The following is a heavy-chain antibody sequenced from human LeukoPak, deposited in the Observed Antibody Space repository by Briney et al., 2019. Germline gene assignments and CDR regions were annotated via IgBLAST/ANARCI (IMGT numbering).Heavy chain of an antibody. D-gene: IGHD3-10*01. CDR1: GFNFSGSA. CDR2: ISSNGGST. CDR3: ARSPLLWFGELSYPIDY. J-gene: IGHJ4*02. Sequence: GGSLRLSCAASGFNFSGSAMHWVRQAPGEGLEYVSAISSNGGSTYYANSVKGRFTISRDNSKNTLYLQMGSLRAEDMAVYYCARSPLLWFGELSYPIDYWGQGTLVTVSS. V-gene: IGHV3-64*01.